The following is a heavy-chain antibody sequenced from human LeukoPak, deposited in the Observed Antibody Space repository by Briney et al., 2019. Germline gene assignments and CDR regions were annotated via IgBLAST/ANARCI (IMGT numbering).Heavy chain of an antibody. Sequence: GGSLRLSCAASGFTFSSYAMSWVRQAPGKGLEWVSAIRGSGGSTYYADSVKGRFTISRDNSKNTLYLQMNSLRAEDTAVYYCPKSAPTDSIAVAPNPRWFDPWGQGTLVTVSS. CDR1: GFTFSSYA. V-gene: IGHV3-23*01. CDR2: IRGSGGST. J-gene: IGHJ5*02. CDR3: PKSAPTDSIAVAPNPRWFDP. D-gene: IGHD6-19*01.